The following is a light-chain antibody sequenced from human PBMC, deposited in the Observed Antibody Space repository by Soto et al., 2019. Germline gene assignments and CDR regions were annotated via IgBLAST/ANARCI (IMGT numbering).Light chain of an antibody. J-gene: IGLJ2*01. CDR2: GNT. CDR3: QSYDSNHVV. CDR1: SSNIGANSD. Sequence: QAVVTQPPSVSGSPGQRVTISCTGSSSNIGANSDVHWYQQLPGTATKLLIYGNTNRPSGVPDRFSGSKSDTSASLAITGLQAEDEAEYYCQSYDSNHVVFGGGTQLTVL. V-gene: IGLV1-40*01.